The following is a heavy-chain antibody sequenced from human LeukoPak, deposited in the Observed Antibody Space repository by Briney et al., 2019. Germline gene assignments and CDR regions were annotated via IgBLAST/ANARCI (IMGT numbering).Heavy chain of an antibody. V-gene: IGHV4-59*08. CDR3: ARLGFGYISNSYYYYMDV. CDR2: IHSGGST. D-gene: IGHD5-24*01. CDR1: GGSISPYY. Sequence: PSETLSLTCTVSGGSISPYYWTWIRQAPGKGLEYIAYIHSGGSTNYIPSLKSRVTISVDTSKNHFSLEMRSVTAADTAVYYCARLGFGYISNSYYYYMDVWGKGTTVTVSS. J-gene: IGHJ6*03.